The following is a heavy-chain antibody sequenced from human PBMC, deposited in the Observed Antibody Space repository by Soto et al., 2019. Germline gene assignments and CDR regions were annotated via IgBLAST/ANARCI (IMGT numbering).Heavy chain of an antibody. D-gene: IGHD6-25*01. J-gene: IGHJ3*02. CDR1: GFTFSSHW. Sequence: GGSLRLSCAASGFTFSSHWMHWVRQAPGKGLMWVSRVNTDGISTTYADSVKGRFTISRDNAKNTLSLQMNSLTADDTAVYYCVRDSQRAFDIWGQGTMVTVSS. CDR3: VRDSQRAFDI. V-gene: IGHV3-74*01. CDR2: VNTDGIST.